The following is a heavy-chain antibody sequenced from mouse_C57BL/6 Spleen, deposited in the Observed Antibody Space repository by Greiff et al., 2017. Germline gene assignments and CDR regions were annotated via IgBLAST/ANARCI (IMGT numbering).Heavy chain of an antibody. Sequence: EVQLQQSGGGLVQPGGSMKLSCVASGFTFSNYWMNWVRQSPEKGLEWVAQIRLKSDNYATHYAESVKGRFTISRDDSKSSVYLQMYNLRAEDTGIYYCQLGRGYAMDYWGQGTSVTVSS. D-gene: IGHD4-1*02. J-gene: IGHJ4*01. CDR1: GFTFSNYW. V-gene: IGHV6-3*01. CDR3: QLGRGYAMDY. CDR2: IRLKSDNYAT.